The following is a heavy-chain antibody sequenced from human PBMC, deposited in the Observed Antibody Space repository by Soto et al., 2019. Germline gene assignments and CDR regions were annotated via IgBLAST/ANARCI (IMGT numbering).Heavy chain of an antibody. V-gene: IGHV4-30-2*01. CDR2: IYHSGST. CDR3: ASYGDYLYYFDY. J-gene: IGHJ4*02. D-gene: IGHD4-17*01. CDR1: GGSISSGGYS. Sequence: SETLSLTCAVSGGSISSGGYSWSWIRQPPGKGLEWIGYIYHSGSTYYNPSLKSRVTISVDRSKNQFSLKLSSVTAADTAVYYCASYGDYLYYFDYWGQGTLVTVSS.